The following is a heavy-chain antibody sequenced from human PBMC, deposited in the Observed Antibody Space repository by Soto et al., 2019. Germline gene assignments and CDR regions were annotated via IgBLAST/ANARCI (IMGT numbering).Heavy chain of an antibody. CDR2: IYNIGST. D-gene: IGHD6-19*01. J-gene: IGHJ4*02. Sequence: SETLSLTCTVSGGCSSGYYWRWLRQPPGKGLEWIGYIYNIGSTNYSPSLRSRVTMSIDTAQEQFSLKVSSVTATDTAVYYCARDVNSPLAGTGFHSWGRGTLVT. CDR3: ARDVNSPLAGTGFHS. V-gene: IGHV4-4*08. CDR1: GGCSSGYY.